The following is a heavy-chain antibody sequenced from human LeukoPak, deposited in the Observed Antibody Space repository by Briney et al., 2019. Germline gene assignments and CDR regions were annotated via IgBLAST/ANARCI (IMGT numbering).Heavy chain of an antibody. Sequence: GGSLRLSCAASGFTVSGSYMSWVRQAPGKGLEWVSFLYSDGTTSYGDSVKGRFTISRDNTKNTVYLQLNSLRAEDTAVYYCARYGDYDGSNYYTMWFDPWGQGTLVTVSS. CDR2: LYSDGTT. CDR3: ARYGDYDGSNYYTMWFDP. V-gene: IGHV3-66*01. CDR1: GFTVSGSY. D-gene: IGHD3-3*01. J-gene: IGHJ5*02.